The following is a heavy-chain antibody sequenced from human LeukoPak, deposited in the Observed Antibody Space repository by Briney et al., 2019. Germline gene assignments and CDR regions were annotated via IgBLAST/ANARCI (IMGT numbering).Heavy chain of an antibody. J-gene: IGHJ5*02. CDR3: ARGPYYYDSSGYYYSGANWFDP. D-gene: IGHD3-22*01. CDR1: GYTFTGYY. CDR2: MNPNSGNT. V-gene: IGHV1-8*02. Sequence: GASVKVSCKASGYTFTGYYMHWVRQATGQGLEWMGWMNPNSGNTGYAQKFQGRVTMTRNTSISTAYMELSSLRSEDTAVYYCARGPYYYDSSGYYYSGANWFDPWGQGTLVTVSS.